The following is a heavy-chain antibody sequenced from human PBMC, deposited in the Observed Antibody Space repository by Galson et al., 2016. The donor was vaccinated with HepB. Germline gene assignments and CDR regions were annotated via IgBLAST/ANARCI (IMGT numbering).Heavy chain of an antibody. V-gene: IGHV4-34*01. D-gene: IGHD1-26*01. CDR2: INHSGNT. Sequence: SETLSLTCAVYGGSLRGYYWSWIRQPPGKGLEWIGEINHSGNTNYNPSLKSRVTMTVDASKNQFPLTLRSATAADTALYFCARISLRVGQDYWGQGTLVTVSS. J-gene: IGHJ4*02. CDR3: ARISLRVGQDY. CDR1: GGSLRGYY.